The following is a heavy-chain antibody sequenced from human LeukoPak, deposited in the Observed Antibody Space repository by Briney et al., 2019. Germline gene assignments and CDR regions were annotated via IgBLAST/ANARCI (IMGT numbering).Heavy chain of an antibody. Sequence: PGRSLRLSCAASGFTFSSYGMHWVRQAPGKGLEWVALISYDGSNKYYADSVKGRFTVSRDNSKNTLYLQMNSLRTEDTAVYYCAKTVEGGDWDAFDIWGRGTMVTVSS. J-gene: IGHJ3*02. V-gene: IGHV3-30*18. CDR3: AKTVEGGDWDAFDI. CDR1: GFTFSSYG. D-gene: IGHD2-21*02. CDR2: ISYDGSNK.